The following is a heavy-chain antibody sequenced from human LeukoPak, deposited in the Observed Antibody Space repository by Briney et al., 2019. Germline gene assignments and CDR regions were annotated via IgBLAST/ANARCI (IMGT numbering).Heavy chain of an antibody. CDR1: GGSMSNYY. D-gene: IGHD4-11*01. Sequence: SETLSLTCAVSGGSMSNYYWTWIRQSPGKGLEWIGYIYYSGSTNYNPSLKSRLTISVDTSKNQFSLRPSSVTAADTAVYYCARLRGNYFPDYWGQGTLVTVSS. J-gene: IGHJ4*02. CDR3: ARLRGNYFPDY. CDR2: IYYSGST. V-gene: IGHV4-59*01.